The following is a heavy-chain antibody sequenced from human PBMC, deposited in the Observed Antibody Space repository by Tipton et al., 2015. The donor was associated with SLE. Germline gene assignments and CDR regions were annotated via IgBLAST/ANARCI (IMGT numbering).Heavy chain of an antibody. V-gene: IGHV3-30*03. CDR1: GFSFSTYG. J-gene: IGHJ4*02. CDR2: VSFDGINK. Sequence: SLRLSCAGSGFSFSTYGMHWVRQAPGKGLEWVAFVSFDGINKFYGDSVKGRFTISRDNSKKTLYLQINSLRADDTAVYYCAADSRDGYNSYFDYWGQGIPVTVSA. D-gene: IGHD5-24*01. CDR3: AADSRDGYNSYFDY.